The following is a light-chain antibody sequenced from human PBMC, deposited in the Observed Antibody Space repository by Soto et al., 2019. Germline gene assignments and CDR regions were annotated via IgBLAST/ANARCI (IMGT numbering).Light chain of an antibody. CDR2: TDK. CDR3: AAWDDSLNGV. V-gene: IGLV1-44*01. CDR1: SSNIGSNP. Sequence: QLVLTQPPSASGTPGQRVTISCSGSSSNIGSNPVNWYQQLPGTAPKLLIYTDKQRPSGVPDRFAGSQSGTSASLAVSGLQSADQADYYCAAWDDSLNGVFGIGTKVTVL. J-gene: IGLJ3*02.